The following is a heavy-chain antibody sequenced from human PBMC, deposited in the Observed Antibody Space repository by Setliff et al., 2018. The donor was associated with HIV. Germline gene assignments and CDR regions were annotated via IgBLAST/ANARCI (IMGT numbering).Heavy chain of an antibody. J-gene: IGHJ6*02. V-gene: IGHV2-5*01. CDR2: IYWNDDK. CDR1: GFSLSTSGVG. D-gene: IGHD3-10*01. Sequence: SGPTLVNPPQTLTLTCTFSGFSLSTSGVGVGWIRQPPGKALEWLALIYWNDDKRYSPSLKSRLTITKDTSKNQVVLTMTNMDPVDTATYYCAHRLISWFGELGMDVWGQGTKVTVSS. CDR3: AHRLISWFGELGMDV.